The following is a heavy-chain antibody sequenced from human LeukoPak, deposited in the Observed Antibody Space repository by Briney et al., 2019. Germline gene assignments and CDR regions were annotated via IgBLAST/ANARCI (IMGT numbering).Heavy chain of an antibody. CDR1: GFTFSRYW. J-gene: IGHJ4*02. CDR2: ISGDGSST. Sequence: PGGSLRLSCAAPGFTFSRYWMHWVPQAPEKGLVWVSRISGDGSSTTYAHSVKGRFTISRDNAKNTLYLQMNSLRAEDTAVYYCARSLGNWDDYWGQGTLVTVSS. D-gene: IGHD1-26*01. CDR3: ARSLGNWDDY. V-gene: IGHV3-74*01.